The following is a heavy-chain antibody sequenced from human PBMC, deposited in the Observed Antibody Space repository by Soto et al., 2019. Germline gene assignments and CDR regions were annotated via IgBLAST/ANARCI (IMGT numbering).Heavy chain of an antibody. D-gene: IGHD5-18*01. CDR3: ARDFADTAMVTIFDY. CDR1: GFTFSSYS. V-gene: IGHV3-48*01. CDR2: ISSSSSTI. J-gene: IGHJ4*02. Sequence: GGSLRLSCAASGFTFSSYSMNWVRQAPGKGLEWVSYISSSSSTIYYADSVKGRFTISRDNAKNSLYLQMNSLRAEDTAVYYCARDFADTAMVTIFDYWGQGTLVTVSS.